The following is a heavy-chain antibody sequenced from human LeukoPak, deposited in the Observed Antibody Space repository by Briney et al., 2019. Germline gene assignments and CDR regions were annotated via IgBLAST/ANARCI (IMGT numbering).Heavy chain of an antibody. CDR2: MSTYNGHT. CDR1: GYTFTVYG. Sequence: ASVKVSCKASGYTFTVYGISWVRQAPGQGLEWMGWMSTYNGHTNYAQKFQGRVTMTPDTSTSTAYMELRSLRSDDTAVYYCARDPGGGSGFDYWGQGTLVTVSS. D-gene: IGHD3-16*01. V-gene: IGHV1-18*01. CDR3: ARDPGGGSGFDY. J-gene: IGHJ4*02.